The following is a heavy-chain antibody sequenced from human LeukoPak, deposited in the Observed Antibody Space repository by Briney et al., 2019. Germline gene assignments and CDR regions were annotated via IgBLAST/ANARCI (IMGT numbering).Heavy chain of an antibody. CDR2: ISYDGSNK. D-gene: IGHD2-15*01. CDR1: GFTFSSYA. CDR3: VCYCSGGSCQSDSDY. J-gene: IGHJ4*02. Sequence: GGSLRLSCAASGFTFSSYAMHWVRQAPGKGLEWVAVISYDGSNKYYADSVKGRFTISRDNSKNTLYLQMNSLRAEDTAVYYCVCYCSGGSCQSDSDYWGQGTLVTVSS. V-gene: IGHV3-30*01.